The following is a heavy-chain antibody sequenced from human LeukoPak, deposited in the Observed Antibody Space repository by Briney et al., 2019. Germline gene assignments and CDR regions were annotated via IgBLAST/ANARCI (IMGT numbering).Heavy chain of an antibody. CDR3: ARRGAALEFDY. D-gene: IGHD6-6*01. J-gene: IGHJ4*02. CDR2: INHSGST. CDR1: GGSFSGYY. V-gene: IGHV4-34*01. Sequence: SETLSLTCAVYGGSFSGYYWSWIRQPPGKGLEWIGEINHSGSTNYNPSLKSRVTISVDTSKNQFSLKLSSVTAADTAVYYCARRGAALEFDYWGQGTLVTVSS.